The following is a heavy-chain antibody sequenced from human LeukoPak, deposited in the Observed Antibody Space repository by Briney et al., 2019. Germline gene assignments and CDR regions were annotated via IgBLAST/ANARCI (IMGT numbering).Heavy chain of an antibody. CDR2: ISGSGGST. CDR3: ARQRIYGSETGY. D-gene: IGHD3-10*01. V-gene: IGHV3-23*01. J-gene: IGHJ4*02. CDR1: GFTFSSYG. Sequence: GGSLRLSCAASGFTFSSYGMSWVRQAPGKGLEWVSAISGSGGSTYYADSVKGRFTISRDNSKNTLYLQMNSLRAEDTAMYYCARQRIYGSETGYWGQGTLVTVSS.